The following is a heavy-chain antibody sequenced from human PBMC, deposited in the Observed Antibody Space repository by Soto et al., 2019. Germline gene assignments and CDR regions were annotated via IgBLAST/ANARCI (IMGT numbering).Heavy chain of an antibody. J-gene: IGHJ4*02. CDR1: GGSFSGYY. Sequence: SETLSLTCAVYGGSFSGYYWSWIRQPPGKGLEWIGEINHSGSTNYNPSLKSRVTISVDTSKNQFSLKLSSVTAADTAVYYCARGKELYYDYVWGSYRYTPLRYYFDDWGQGTLVTVSS. V-gene: IGHV4-34*01. CDR2: INHSGST. D-gene: IGHD3-16*02. CDR3: ARGKELYYDYVWGSYRYTPLRYYFDD.